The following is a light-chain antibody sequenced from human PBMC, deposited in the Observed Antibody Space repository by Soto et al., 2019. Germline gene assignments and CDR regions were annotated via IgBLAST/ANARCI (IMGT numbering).Light chain of an antibody. CDR3: QQRDDWVS. V-gene: IGKV3-11*01. CDR1: ESISSN. J-gene: IGKJ4*01. CDR2: AAA. Sequence: EIVMPQSPAILSVAPGERATRSCRANESISSNLAWYQQKPGRAPRLLIYAAATRATGVLDRFTGSGSGTDFTLTISSLEPEDSALYYCQQRDDWVSFGGGTKVDIK.